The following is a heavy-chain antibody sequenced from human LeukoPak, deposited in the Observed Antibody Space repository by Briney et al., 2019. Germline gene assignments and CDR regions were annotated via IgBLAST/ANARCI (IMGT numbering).Heavy chain of an antibody. Sequence: GASVKVSCRASGYTFTDYYMHWVRQAPGQGLEWMGWLNPNTLVTKYAQHFQGRVSMTWDTSISTGYMDLYSLTSDDTAVYYCARKDGGRDGMDVWGQGTTVTVSS. V-gene: IGHV1-2*02. CDR3: ARKDGGRDGMDV. J-gene: IGHJ6*02. D-gene: IGHD4-23*01. CDR1: GYTFTDYY. CDR2: LNPNTLVT.